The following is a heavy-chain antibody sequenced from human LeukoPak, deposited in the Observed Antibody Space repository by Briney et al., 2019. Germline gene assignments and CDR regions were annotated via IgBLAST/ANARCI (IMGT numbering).Heavy chain of an antibody. D-gene: IGHD6-19*01. Sequence: GGSLRLSCAASGFTFSSYPMTWVRQAPGKGPEWVSFISDSGGITYYADSVKGRFTISRDNSKNTLYLQMNSLRPEDTAVYYCARPGGSGQHYFDYWGQGTLVTVSS. J-gene: IGHJ4*02. CDR1: GFTFSSYP. CDR3: ARPGGSGQHYFDY. V-gene: IGHV3-23*01. CDR2: ISDSGGIT.